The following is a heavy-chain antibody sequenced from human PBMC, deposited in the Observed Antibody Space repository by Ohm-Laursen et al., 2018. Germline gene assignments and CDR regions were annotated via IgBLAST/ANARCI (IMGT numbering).Heavy chain of an antibody. D-gene: IGHD6-19*01. CDR3: ARDKARAFYGSGYDY. Sequence: GSSVKVSCKASGYTFTGYGISWVRQAPGQGLEWMGWISAYNGNTNYAQKLQGRVTMTTDTSTSTAYMELRSLRSDDTAVYYCARDKARAFYGSGYDYWGQGTLVTVSS. CDR1: GYTFTGYG. CDR2: ISAYNGNT. J-gene: IGHJ4*02. V-gene: IGHV1-18*01.